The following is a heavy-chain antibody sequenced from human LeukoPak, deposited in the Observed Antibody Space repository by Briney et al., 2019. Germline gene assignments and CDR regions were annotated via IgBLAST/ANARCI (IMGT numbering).Heavy chain of an antibody. J-gene: IGHJ4*02. D-gene: IGHD6-19*01. Sequence: GRSLRLSCAASGFTFSSYAMHWVRQAPGKGLEWVAVIWYDGSNKYYADSVKGRFTISRDNFKNTLYLQMNSLRAEDTAVYYCARYSSGWSLDYWGQGTLVTVSS. V-gene: IGHV3-33*08. CDR1: GFTFSSYA. CDR2: IWYDGSNK. CDR3: ARYSSGWSLDY.